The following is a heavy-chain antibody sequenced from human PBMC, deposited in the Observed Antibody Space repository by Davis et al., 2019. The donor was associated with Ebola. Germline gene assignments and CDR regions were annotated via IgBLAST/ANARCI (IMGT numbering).Heavy chain of an antibody. J-gene: IGHJ5*02. D-gene: IGHD3-22*01. CDR1: GYTFTNYY. CDR3: ARGRRVDSSGYYRNWFDP. V-gene: IGHV1-8*02. Sequence: ASVKVSCKASGYTFTNYYMHWVRQATGQGLEWMGWMNPNSGNTGYAQKFQGRVTMTRNTSISTAYMELSSLRSEDTAVYYCARGRRVDSSGYYRNWFDPWGQGTLVTVSS. CDR2: MNPNSGNT.